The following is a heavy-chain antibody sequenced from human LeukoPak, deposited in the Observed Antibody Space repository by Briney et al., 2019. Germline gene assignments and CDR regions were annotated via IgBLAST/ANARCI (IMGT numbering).Heavy chain of an antibody. Sequence: SETLSLSCTVSGGSISSSSYYWSWIRQPPGKGLEWIGEINHSGSTNYNPSLKSRVTISVDTSKNQFSLKLSSVTAADTAVYYCARGGIMFDPWGQGTLVTVSS. CDR2: INHSGST. CDR1: GGSISSSSYY. CDR3: ARGGIMFDP. J-gene: IGHJ5*02. V-gene: IGHV4-39*07. D-gene: IGHD1-26*01.